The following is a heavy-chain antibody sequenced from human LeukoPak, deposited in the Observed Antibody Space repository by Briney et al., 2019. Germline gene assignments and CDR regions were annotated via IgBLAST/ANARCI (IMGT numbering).Heavy chain of an antibody. V-gene: IGHV3-48*03. D-gene: IGHD1-26*01. J-gene: IGHJ4*02. CDR1: GFTFSNYE. Sequence: QSGGSLRLSCAASGFTFSNYEMNWVRQAPGKGLEWVSYISRSGTTTYYADSVKGRFTISRDNAKNSLYLQMNRLRAEDTAVYYCARDEVGATTEFDYWGQGTLVTVSS. CDR3: ARDEVGATTEFDY. CDR2: ISRSGTTT.